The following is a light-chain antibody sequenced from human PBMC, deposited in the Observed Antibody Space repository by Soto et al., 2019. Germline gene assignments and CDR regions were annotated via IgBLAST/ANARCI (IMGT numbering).Light chain of an antibody. CDR1: HNIDMD. V-gene: IGKV1-39*01. J-gene: IGKJ3*01. Sequence: DIQVTQSPSSLSASVGDRVTITCRASHNIDMDLNWYQQKPVKAPTLLMFAAYRLQRGVPARFSGSGSGTDFTLTISSMEPDDFGTYYFQQSYSRVFTFGHGTNVDF. CDR2: AAY. CDR3: QQSYSRVFT.